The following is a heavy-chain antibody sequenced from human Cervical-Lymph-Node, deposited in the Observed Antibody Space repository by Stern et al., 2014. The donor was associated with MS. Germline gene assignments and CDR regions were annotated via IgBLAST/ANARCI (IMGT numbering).Heavy chain of an antibody. CDR2: ISGTDSRT. CDR1: GFTFSLYA. CDR3: VKEGIAVASFDY. Sequence: VHLVESGGDLAPPGGSLRVSCAVSGFTFSLYAMSWVRQAPGKGLEWVSAISGTDSRTFYAQTVKGRFTISRDNSKNTLYLQMNNLRAEDTAIYYCVKEGIAVASFDYWGQGTLVTVSS. D-gene: IGHD6-19*01. J-gene: IGHJ4*02. V-gene: IGHV3-23*04.